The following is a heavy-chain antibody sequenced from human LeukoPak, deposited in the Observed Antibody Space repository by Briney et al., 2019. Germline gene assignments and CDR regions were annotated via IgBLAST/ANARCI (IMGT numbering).Heavy chain of an antibody. J-gene: IGHJ4*02. D-gene: IGHD4/OR15-4a*01. Sequence: GASVKVSCKASGYTFTDYYMHWVRQAPGQGLEWMGWINPNTGGTTYAQKFQGGVTMTRDTSISTAYMELGRLTSDDTAIYFCLRDLTYGGISSPDCWGQGTLVTVSS. CDR3: LRDLTYGGISSPDC. CDR1: GYTFTDYY. CDR2: INPNTGGT. V-gene: IGHV1-2*02.